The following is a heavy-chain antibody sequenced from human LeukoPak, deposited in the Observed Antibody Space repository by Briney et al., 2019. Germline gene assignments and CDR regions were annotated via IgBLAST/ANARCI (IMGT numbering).Heavy chain of an antibody. CDR1: GFTFSSYS. CDR2: ISSSSSYI. V-gene: IGHV3-21*01. D-gene: IGHD3-16*01. CDR3: ARDPGTYDWGPNYFDY. Sequence: PGGSLRLSCAASGFTFSSYSMNWVRQAPGKGLEWVSSISSSSSYIYYADSVKGRFTISRDNAKNSLYLQMNSLRAEDTAVYYCARDPGTYDWGPNYFDYWGQGTLVTVSS. J-gene: IGHJ4*02.